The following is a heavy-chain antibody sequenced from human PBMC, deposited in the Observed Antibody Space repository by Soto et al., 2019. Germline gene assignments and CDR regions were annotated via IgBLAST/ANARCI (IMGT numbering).Heavy chain of an antibody. Sequence: QVQLVESGGGVVQPGRSLRLSCAASGFTFSSYGMHWVRQAPGKGLEWVAVIWYDGSNKYYADSVKGRFTISRDNSKNTLYLQMNSLRAEDTAVYYCAKDFESIHDSSGYLPWDYWGQGTLVTVSS. D-gene: IGHD3-22*01. J-gene: IGHJ4*02. CDR2: IWYDGSNK. CDR3: AKDFESIHDSSGYLPWDY. V-gene: IGHV3-33*06. CDR1: GFTFSSYG.